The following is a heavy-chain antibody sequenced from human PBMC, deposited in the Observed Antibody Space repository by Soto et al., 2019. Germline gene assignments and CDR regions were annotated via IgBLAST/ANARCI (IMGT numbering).Heavy chain of an antibody. J-gene: IGHJ6*02. CDR1: GFTFSSYS. D-gene: IGHD3-10*01. CDR2: ISSSSSYI. CDR3: ARVGSGGYYYGMDV. V-gene: IGHV3-21*01. Sequence: QRLSCAASGFTFSSYSMNWVRQAPGKGLEWVSSISSSSSYIYYADSVKGRFTISRDNAKNSLYLQMNSLRAEDTAVYYCARVGSGGYYYGMDVWGQGTTVTVYS.